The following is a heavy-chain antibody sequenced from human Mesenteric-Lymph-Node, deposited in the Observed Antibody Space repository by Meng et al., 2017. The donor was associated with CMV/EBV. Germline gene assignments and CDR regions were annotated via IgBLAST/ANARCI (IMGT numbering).Heavy chain of an antibody. V-gene: IGHV3-30-3*01. CDR3: ASSLREYSTSSNYYYYGMDV. J-gene: IGHJ6*02. Sequence: GESLKISCAASGFTFNTYAMHWVRQAPGKGLEWVAVIPYEGSNKYYADSVKGRFTISKDNSKNTLHLQMNSLRAEDTAVYFCASSLREYSTSSNYYYYGMDVWGQGTTVTVSS. CDR1: GFTFNTYA. D-gene: IGHD6-6*01. CDR2: IPYEGSNK.